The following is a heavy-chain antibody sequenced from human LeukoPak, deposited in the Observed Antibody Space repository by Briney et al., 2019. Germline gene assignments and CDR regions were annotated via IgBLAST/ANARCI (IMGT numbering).Heavy chain of an antibody. V-gene: IGHV3-64*01. Sequence: SGGSLRLSCAASGFTSSTHSMHWVRQAPGKGLESVSAISSDGGSTYYSNSVKGRFTISRDNSKNTLYLQMGSLTAEDTAVYFCAREWPAGVTDYWGQGTLVTVSS. CDR3: AREWPAGVTDY. CDR2: ISSDGGST. J-gene: IGHJ4*02. CDR1: GFTSSTHS. D-gene: IGHD3-10*01.